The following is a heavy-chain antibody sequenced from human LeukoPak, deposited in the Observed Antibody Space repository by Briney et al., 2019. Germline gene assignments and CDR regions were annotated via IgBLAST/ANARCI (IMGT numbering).Heavy chain of an antibody. D-gene: IGHD1-1*01. CDR3: ARAQLERGAFDI. J-gene: IGHJ3*02. V-gene: IGHV3-21*01. Sequence: TPGGSLRLSCAASGFTFSSYSMNWGRQAPGKGLEWVSSISSSSSYIYYADSVKGRFTISRDNAKNSLYLQMNSLRAEDTAVYYCARAQLERGAFDIWGQGTMVTVSS. CDR1: GFTFSSYS. CDR2: ISSSSSYI.